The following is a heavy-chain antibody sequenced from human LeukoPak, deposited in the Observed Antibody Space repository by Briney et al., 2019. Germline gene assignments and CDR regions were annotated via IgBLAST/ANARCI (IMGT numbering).Heavy chain of an antibody. D-gene: IGHD3-10*01. CDR1: GFTFSSYG. J-gene: IGHJ4*02. V-gene: IGHV3-30*18. CDR3: AKEIYFGSGSYPDY. CDR2: ISSDGSNK. Sequence: GGSLRLSCTASGFTFSSYGMHWVRQAPGKGLEWVAVISSDGSNKYYADSVKGRFTISRDNSKNTLYLQMNSLRAEDTAVYFCAKEIYFGSGSYPDYWGQGTLVTVSS.